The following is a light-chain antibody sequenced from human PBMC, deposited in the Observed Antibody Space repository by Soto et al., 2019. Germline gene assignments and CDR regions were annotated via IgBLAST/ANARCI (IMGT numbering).Light chain of an antibody. CDR3: QQYGSSPQVT. V-gene: IGKV3-20*01. CDR2: GAS. Sequence: VLTQSPGTLSLSPGERATLSCRASQSVNNNYLAWYQQKPGQSPRLLIYGASIRATAIPDRFSGSGSGTDFTLTISRLEPEDSAVYYCQQYGSSPQVTFGPGTKVDIK. CDR1: QSVNNNY. J-gene: IGKJ3*01.